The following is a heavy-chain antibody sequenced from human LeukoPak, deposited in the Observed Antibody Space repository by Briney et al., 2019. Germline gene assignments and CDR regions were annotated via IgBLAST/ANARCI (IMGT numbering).Heavy chain of an antibody. CDR3: ARGKYQLLNNWFDP. V-gene: IGHV4-39*07. J-gene: IGHJ5*02. D-gene: IGHD2-2*01. Sequence: SETLSLTCTVSGGSISSSSYYWGWIRQPPGRGLEWIGSIYYSGSTYYNPPLKSRVTISVDTSKNQFSLKLSSVTAADTAVYYCARGKYQLLNNWFDPWGQGTLVTVSS. CDR1: GGSISSSSYY. CDR2: IYYSGST.